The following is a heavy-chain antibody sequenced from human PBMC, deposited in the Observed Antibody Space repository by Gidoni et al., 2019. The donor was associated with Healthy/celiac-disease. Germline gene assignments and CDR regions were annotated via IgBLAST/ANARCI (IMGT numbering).Heavy chain of an antibody. Sequence: EVQLVESGGGLVKPGGSLRLSCAASGFTFSTAWMSWVRQAPGKGLEWVGRIKSKTDGGTTDYAAPVKGRFTISRDDSKNTLYLQMNSLKTEDTAVYYCTTGSPNQTLAVFDYWGQGTLVTVSS. V-gene: IGHV3-15*01. CDR1: GFTFSTAW. J-gene: IGHJ4*02. CDR3: TTGSPNQTLAVFDY. CDR2: IKSKTDGGTT.